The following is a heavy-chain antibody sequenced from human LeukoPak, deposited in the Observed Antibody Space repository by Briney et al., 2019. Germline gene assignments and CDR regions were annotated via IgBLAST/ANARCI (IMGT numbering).Heavy chain of an antibody. Sequence: SVKVSFTASGFTFTMSAVQWVRQARGQRLEWIGWIVVGSGNTNYTQKFQERVTITRDMSTSTAYMELSRLRSEDTAVYYCAAVGSFDYWGQGTLVTVSS. J-gene: IGHJ4*02. CDR3: AAVGSFDY. D-gene: IGHD3-10*01. V-gene: IGHV1-58*01. CDR2: IVVGSGNT. CDR1: GFTFTMSA.